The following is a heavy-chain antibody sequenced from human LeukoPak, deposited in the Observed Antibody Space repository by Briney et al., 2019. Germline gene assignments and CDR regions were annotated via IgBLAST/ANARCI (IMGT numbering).Heavy chain of an antibody. D-gene: IGHD3-10*01. CDR2: ISGSGGST. V-gene: IGHV3-23*01. CDR1: GFTFSSYA. CDR3: ARDTMVRGVIIRHYYYYGMDV. Sequence: GGSLRLSCAASGFTFSSYAMSWVRQAPGKGLEWVSAISGSGGSTYYADSVKGRFTISRDNSKNTLYLQMNSLRAEDTAVYYCARDTMVRGVIIRHYYYYGMDVWGQGTTVTVSS. J-gene: IGHJ6*02.